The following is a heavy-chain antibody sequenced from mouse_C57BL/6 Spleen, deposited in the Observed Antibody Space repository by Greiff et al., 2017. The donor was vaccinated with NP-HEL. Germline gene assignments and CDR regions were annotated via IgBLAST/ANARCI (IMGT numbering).Heavy chain of an antibody. CDR3: ASDYDGLAY. Sequence: VQLQQSGAELLKPGASVKLSCKATGYTFTGYWIEWVKQRPGHGLEWIGEILPGSGSTNYNEKFKGKVTFTADASSNTAYLQLSSLTTEDSAILSGASDYDGLAYWSQGTLVTESA. D-gene: IGHD1-1*01. CDR1: GYTFTGYW. CDR2: ILPGSGST. J-gene: IGHJ3*01. V-gene: IGHV1-9*01.